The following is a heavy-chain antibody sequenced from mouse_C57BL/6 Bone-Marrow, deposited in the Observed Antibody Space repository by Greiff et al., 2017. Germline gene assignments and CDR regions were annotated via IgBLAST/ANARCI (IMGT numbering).Heavy chain of an antibody. CDR3: TTHYYGSSYAMDY. V-gene: IGHV14-4*01. CDR2: IDPENGDT. D-gene: IGHD1-1*01. Sequence: VQLQQSGAELVRPGASVKLSCTASGFNIKDDYMHWVKQRPEKGLEWIGWIDPENGDTEDASKFQGKATIKADKSSNTAYLQLSSLTSEDTAVYYCTTHYYGSSYAMDYWGQGTSVTVSS. J-gene: IGHJ4*01. CDR1: GFNIKDDY.